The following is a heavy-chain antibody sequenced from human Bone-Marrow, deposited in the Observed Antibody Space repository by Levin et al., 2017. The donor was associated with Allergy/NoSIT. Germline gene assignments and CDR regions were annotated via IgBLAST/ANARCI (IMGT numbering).Heavy chain of an antibody. D-gene: IGHD5-24*01. CDR1: GGSVSRGGYY. J-gene: IGHJ4*02. CDR2: IYNSGST. V-gene: IGHV4-61*08. CDR3: ARSSGHGYNYGGFDY. Sequence: NSSETLSLTCTVSGGSVSRGGYYWSWIRQPPGKGLEWIGYIYNSGSTNYNPSLKSRVTISVDTSKNQFSLKLSSVTAADTAVYFCARSSGHGYNYGGFDYWGQGTLVTVSS.